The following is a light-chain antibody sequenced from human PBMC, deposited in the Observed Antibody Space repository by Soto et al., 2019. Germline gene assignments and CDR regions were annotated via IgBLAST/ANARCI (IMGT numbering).Light chain of an antibody. Sequence: QSALTQPASVSGSPGQSITISCTGTSSDVGGYNYVSWYQQHPGKAPKLMNYDVTNRPSGVSNRFSGSKSGNTASLTISGLQAEDESDYYCSSYTRISTVIFGGGTKRTVL. J-gene: IGLJ2*01. CDR3: SSYTRISTVI. CDR2: DVT. V-gene: IGLV2-14*01. CDR1: SSDVGGYNY.